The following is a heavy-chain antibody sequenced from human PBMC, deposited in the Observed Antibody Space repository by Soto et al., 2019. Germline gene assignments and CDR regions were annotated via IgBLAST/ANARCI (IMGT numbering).Heavy chain of an antibody. CDR1: GYTFTSYY. D-gene: IGHD3-10*02. V-gene: IGHV1-46*01. CDR3: ARSYVQSRPTDD. CDR2: INPGDGST. J-gene: IGHJ4*02. Sequence: ASVKVSCKSYGYTFTSYYMHWVRQAPGQGLEWMGIINPGDGSTSYPQKFQGRVTMNRDTSTSTVYMELSSLRSEDTAVYFCARSYVQSRPTDDWGQGTQVTVSS.